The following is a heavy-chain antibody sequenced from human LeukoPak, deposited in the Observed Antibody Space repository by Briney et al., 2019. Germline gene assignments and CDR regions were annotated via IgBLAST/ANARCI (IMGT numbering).Heavy chain of an antibody. CDR1: GFTVSSNY. Sequence: GGSLRLSCAASGFTVSSNYMSWVRQAPGKGLEWVSVIYSGGSTYYADSVKGRFTISRDNSKSTLYLQMNSLRAEDTAVYYCARDTYYYDSSGYFDAFGIWGQGTMVTVSS. CDR3: ARDTYYYDSSGYFDAFGI. V-gene: IGHV3-66*02. D-gene: IGHD3-22*01. J-gene: IGHJ3*02. CDR2: IYSGGST.